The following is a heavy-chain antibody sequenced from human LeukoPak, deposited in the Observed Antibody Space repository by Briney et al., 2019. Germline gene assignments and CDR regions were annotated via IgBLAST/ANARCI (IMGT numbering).Heavy chain of an antibody. D-gene: IGHD3-10*01. Sequence: PSETLSLTCTVSGYSISSGYYWDWIRQPPGKGLEWIGSIYHSGSLYYNPSLKSRVTMSVDTSKNQFSLKLSSVTAADTAVYSCARGSVRGEFDPWGQGTLVTVSS. CDR2: IYHSGSL. CDR1: GYSISSGYY. V-gene: IGHV4-38-2*02. J-gene: IGHJ5*02. CDR3: ARGSVRGEFDP.